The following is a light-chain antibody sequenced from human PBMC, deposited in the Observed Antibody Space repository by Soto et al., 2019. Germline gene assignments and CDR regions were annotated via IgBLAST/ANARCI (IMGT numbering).Light chain of an antibody. Sequence: ENVLTQSPATLSLSPGERATLSCRASQSVNRYLAWYQQKPGQAPRLLIYDASNRATGIPDRFSASGSGTDLNLPISSLEPEDTAVYYCQQRTNWSWTFGQGTKVEIK. CDR1: QSVNRY. V-gene: IGKV3-11*01. CDR3: QQRTNWSWT. J-gene: IGKJ1*01. CDR2: DAS.